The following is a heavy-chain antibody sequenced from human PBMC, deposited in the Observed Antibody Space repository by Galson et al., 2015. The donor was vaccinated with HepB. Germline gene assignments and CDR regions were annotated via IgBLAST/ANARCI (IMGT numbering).Heavy chain of an antibody. V-gene: IGHV3-30*18. J-gene: IGHJ6*02. Sequence: SLRLSCAASGFTFSSYGIHWVRQAPGKGLEWVAIITYDGSDKYYADSVKGRFTISRDNSKNTLYLQMNSLRAEDTAVYYCAKDTQGGLFNYGMDVWGQGTMVTVSS. CDR1: GFTFSSYG. CDR3: AKDTQGGLFNYGMDV. D-gene: IGHD3-16*01. CDR2: ITYDGSDK.